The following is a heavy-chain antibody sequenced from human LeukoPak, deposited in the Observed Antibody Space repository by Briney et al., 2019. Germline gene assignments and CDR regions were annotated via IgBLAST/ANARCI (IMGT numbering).Heavy chain of an antibody. Sequence: PGESLKISCKGSGYSFTNYWIVWVRQLPGKGLEWMGIIHPGASNTLYNPSFQGQVTVSADKSVTTAYLQWSSLKASDTALYFCARQSNLDYSNSAGYFDYWGQGTLVTVSS. J-gene: IGHJ4*02. D-gene: IGHD4-11*01. CDR3: ARQSNLDYSNSAGYFDY. CDR1: GYSFTNYW. CDR2: IHPGASNT. V-gene: IGHV5-51*01.